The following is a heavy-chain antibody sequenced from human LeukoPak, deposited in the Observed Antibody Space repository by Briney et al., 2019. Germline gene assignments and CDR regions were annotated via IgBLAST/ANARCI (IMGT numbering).Heavy chain of an antibody. V-gene: IGHV3-15*07. Sequence: GGSLRLSCAASGFTFSNAWMNWVRQAPGKGLVWVGRIKSKTDGGTTDYAAPVKGSCTISRGDSKNTLYLQMNSLKTEDTAVYYCSTTYYYDSSEGYWGQGTLVTVSS. CDR3: STTYYYDSSEGY. D-gene: IGHD3-22*01. CDR2: IKSKTDGGTT. J-gene: IGHJ4*02. CDR1: GFTFSNAW.